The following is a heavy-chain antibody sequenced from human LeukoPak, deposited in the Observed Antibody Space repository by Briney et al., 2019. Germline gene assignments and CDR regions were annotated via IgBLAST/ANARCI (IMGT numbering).Heavy chain of an antibody. V-gene: IGHV1-24*01. J-gene: IGHJ1*01. CDR2: FDPEDGET. Sequence: ASVKVSCKVSGYTLTELSMHWVRQAPGKGLEWMGGFDPEDGETIYAQKFQGRVTMTRNTSISTAYMELSSLRSEDTAVYYCAIPGSSSWYGDFQHWGQGTLVTVSS. CDR3: AIPGSSSWYGDFQH. CDR1: GYTLTELS. D-gene: IGHD6-13*01.